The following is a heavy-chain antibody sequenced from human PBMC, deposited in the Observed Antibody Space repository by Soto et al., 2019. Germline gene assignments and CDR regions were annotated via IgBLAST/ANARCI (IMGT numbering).Heavy chain of an antibody. CDR3: AREGYTFGPGEVRGAFDI. CDR2: IIPIFGTI. V-gene: IGHV1-69*15. CDR1: GGTFGSNA. J-gene: IGHJ3*02. Sequence: QVQLVQSGAEVRRPGSSVKVSCKASGGTFGSNAISWVRQAPGQGLEWMGNIIPIFGTINNAQKFQGRVTITAXEXTXTPXMELSSLRSEDTAVYYCAREGYTFGPGEVRGAFDIWGQGTMVTVSS. D-gene: IGHD1-1*01.